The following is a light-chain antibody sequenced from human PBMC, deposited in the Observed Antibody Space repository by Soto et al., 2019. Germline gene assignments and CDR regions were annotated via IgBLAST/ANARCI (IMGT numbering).Light chain of an antibody. Sequence: EIVLTPSPGTLSLSPGERATLSCRASQSISSSYFAWYQQKPGQAPRLLIYGASSGATGIPDRFSGSGSGTEFTLTISRLEPEDFAVYYCQQYGSSSWTFGQGTKVDIK. CDR1: QSISSSY. J-gene: IGKJ1*01. CDR3: QQYGSSSWT. CDR2: GAS. V-gene: IGKV3-20*01.